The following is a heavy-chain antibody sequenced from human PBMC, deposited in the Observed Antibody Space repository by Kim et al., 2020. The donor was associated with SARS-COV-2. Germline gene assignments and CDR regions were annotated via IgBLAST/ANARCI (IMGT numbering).Heavy chain of an antibody. Sequence: GGSLRLSCEASGYTFTNYGIGWVRQTPGKWLECVSGISTSGSVTYYADSVKGRFTISRDNSKNTVYLQMNNLRAEDTAVYYCAKGGSGWLFTNWGQGTLVTVSS. J-gene: IGHJ4*02. CDR3: AKGGSGWLFTN. CDR2: ISTSGSVT. D-gene: IGHD6-19*01. CDR1: GYTFTNYG. V-gene: IGHV3-23*01.